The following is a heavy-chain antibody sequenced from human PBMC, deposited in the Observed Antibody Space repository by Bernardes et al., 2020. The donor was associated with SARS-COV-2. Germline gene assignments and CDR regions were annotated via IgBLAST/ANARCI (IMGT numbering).Heavy chain of an antibody. V-gene: IGHV4-39*01. CDR2: RYSSGSA. CDR3: AGSSCGIDCYIGGLRSWDYGMDV. D-gene: IGHD2-21*01. J-gene: IGHJ6*02. CDR1: GGSISGSNYY. Sequence: QTLSLTCTVSGGSISGSNYYWGWIRQAPGKGLEWIGSRYSSGSAYYNPSLQSRVTESADTSKNQFSLRLSFATVADTAVYYCAGSSCGIDCYIGGLRSWDYGMDVWGQGTTVIVSS.